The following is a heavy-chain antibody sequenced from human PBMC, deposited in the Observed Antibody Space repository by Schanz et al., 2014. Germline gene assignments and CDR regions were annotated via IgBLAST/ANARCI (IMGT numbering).Heavy chain of an antibody. J-gene: IGHJ6*02. CDR2: IWFDGNNK. Sequence: QVPLVESGGGVVQPGRSLRLSCATSGFTFSSYGMHWVRQAPGKGLEWVAVIWFDGNNKYYADSVKGRFTISRDNSKNTLYLQMNSLRAEDTAVYYCAKSGYCRSTSCYQYNYYGLDVWGQGTTVTVSS. CDR1: GFTFSSYG. V-gene: IGHV3-33*06. D-gene: IGHD2-2*03. CDR3: AKSGYCRSTSCYQYNYYGLDV.